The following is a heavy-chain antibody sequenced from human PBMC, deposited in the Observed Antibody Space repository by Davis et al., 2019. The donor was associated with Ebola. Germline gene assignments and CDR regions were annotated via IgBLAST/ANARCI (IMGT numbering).Heavy chain of an antibody. CDR1: GFTFSDYY. J-gene: IGHJ4*02. CDR2: ISGSGGST. CDR3: AKIAVSAATPDY. Sequence: PGGSLRLSCAASGFTFSDYYMSWIRQAPGKGLEWVSAISGSGGSTYYADSVKGRFTISRDNSKNTLYLQMNSLRAEDTAVYYCAKIAVSAATPDYWGQGTLVTVSS. D-gene: IGHD2-2*01. V-gene: IGHV3-23*01.